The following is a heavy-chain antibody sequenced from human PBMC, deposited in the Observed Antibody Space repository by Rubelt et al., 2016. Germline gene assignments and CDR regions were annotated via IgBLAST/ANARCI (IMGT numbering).Heavy chain of an antibody. V-gene: IGHV1-46*01. CDR3: ARGLLWFGELYDY. Sequence: QVQLVQSGAEVKKPASSVKVSCKASGGTFSSYAISWVRQAPGQGLEWMGTINPSGGSTSCVKNFQGRVTMTRDTSTSTVYMELSSLRSEDTAVYYCARGLLWFGELYDYWGQGTLVTVSS. CDR2: INPSGGST. J-gene: IGHJ4*02. D-gene: IGHD3-10*01. CDR1: GGTFSSYA.